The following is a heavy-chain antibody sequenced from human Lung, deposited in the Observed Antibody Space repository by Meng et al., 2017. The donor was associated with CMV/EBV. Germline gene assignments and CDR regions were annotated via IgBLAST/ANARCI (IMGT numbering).Heavy chain of an antibody. D-gene: IGHD5-18*01. CDR1: GGSISSGDYY. CDR3: ARALDTAMVTFDY. J-gene: IGHJ4*02. V-gene: IGHV4-30-4*08. Sequence: QVHLKQPGPGLVKPSQTLSLTCTVSGGSISSGDYYWSWIRQPPGKGLEWIGYIYYSGSTYYNPSLKSRVTISVDTSKNQFSLKLSSVTAADTAVYYCARALDTAMVTFDYWGQGTLVTVSS. CDR2: IYYSGST.